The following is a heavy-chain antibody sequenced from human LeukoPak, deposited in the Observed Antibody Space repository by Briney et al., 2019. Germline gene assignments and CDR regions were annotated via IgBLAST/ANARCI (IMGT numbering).Heavy chain of an antibody. CDR2: INHSGST. Sequence: SETLSLTCIVSGASVSSYYWSWIRQPPGKGLEWIGEINHSGSTNYNPSLKSRVTISVDTSKNQFSLKLSSVTAADTAVYYCARDRNYYGSGSYKTYYYYGMDVWGQGTTVTVSS. CDR1: GASVSSYY. CDR3: ARDRNYYGSGSYKTYYYYGMDV. J-gene: IGHJ6*02. V-gene: IGHV4-34*01. D-gene: IGHD3-10*01.